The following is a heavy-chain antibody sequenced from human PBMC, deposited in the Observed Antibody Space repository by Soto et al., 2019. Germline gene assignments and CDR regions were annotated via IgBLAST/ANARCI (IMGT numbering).Heavy chain of an antibody. CDR1: GYTSTSYY. CDR3: ARRLGTYGVV. CDR2: INPSGGST. J-gene: IGHJ3*01. V-gene: IGHV1-46*01. Sequence: QVQLVQSGAEVKKPGASVKVSCKASGYTSTSYYMPWVRQAPGQGLEWMGIINPSGGSTSYAQKFRGRVTMTRDTSTSTVYMELSSLRSEDTAVYYCARRLGTYGVVWGQGTMVAVSS. D-gene: IGHD4-17*01.